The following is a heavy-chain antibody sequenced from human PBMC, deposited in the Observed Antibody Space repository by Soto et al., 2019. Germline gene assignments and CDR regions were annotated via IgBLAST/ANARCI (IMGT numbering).Heavy chain of an antibody. CDR3: VRVPHVLSFDS. Sequence: EVNLVESGGGQVQPGGSLRLSCVASDFAFSTYNMNWVRQAPGKGLEWVSYISSRSNTIYYADSVKGRFTISRDNAKNSLYLQMNSLRDEDTAMYFCVRVPHVLSFDSWGQGTLVTVFS. J-gene: IGHJ4*02. CDR1: DFAFSTYN. CDR2: ISSRSNTI. V-gene: IGHV3-48*02.